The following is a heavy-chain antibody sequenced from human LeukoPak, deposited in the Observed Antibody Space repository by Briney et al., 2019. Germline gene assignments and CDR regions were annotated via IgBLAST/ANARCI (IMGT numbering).Heavy chain of an antibody. D-gene: IGHD1-1*01. CDR1: GFTFSSYS. Sequence: GGSLRLSCAASGFTFSSYSMNWVRQAPGKGLEWVSYISSSSSTIYYADSVKGRFTISRDNSKNTLYLQMNSLRAEDTAVYYCAKEGFRNGGDAFDIRGQGTMVTVSS. CDR2: ISSSSSTI. J-gene: IGHJ3*02. V-gene: IGHV3-48*01. CDR3: AKEGFRNGGDAFDI.